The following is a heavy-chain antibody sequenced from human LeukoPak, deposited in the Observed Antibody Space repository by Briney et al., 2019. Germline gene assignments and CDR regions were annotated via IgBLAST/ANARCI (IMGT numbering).Heavy chain of an antibody. J-gene: IGHJ5*02. CDR1: GGSISSGGYY. D-gene: IGHD5-18*01. CDR2: IYYSGST. CDR3: ARRGRGYSYGVDWFDP. Sequence: PSETLSLTCTVSGGSISSGGYYWSWIRQHPGKGLEWIGYIYYSGSTYYNPSLKSRVTISVDTSKNQFSLKLSSVTAADTAVYYCARRGRGYSYGVDWFDPWGQGTLVTVSS. V-gene: IGHV4-31*03.